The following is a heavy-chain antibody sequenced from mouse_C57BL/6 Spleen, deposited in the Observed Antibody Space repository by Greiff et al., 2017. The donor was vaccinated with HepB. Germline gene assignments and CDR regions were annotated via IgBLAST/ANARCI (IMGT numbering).Heavy chain of an antibody. Sequence: QVQLQQPGAELVKPGASVKLSCKASGYTFTSYWMQWVNQRPGQGLEWIGEIDPSDSYTNYNQKFKGKATVTVDTSSSTAYMQLSSLTSEDSAVYYCARRGTIVTTRVMDYWGQGTSVTVSS. J-gene: IGHJ4*01. CDR1: GYTFTSYW. CDR2: IDPSDSYT. V-gene: IGHV1-50*01. D-gene: IGHD2-5*01. CDR3: ARRGTIVTTRVMDY.